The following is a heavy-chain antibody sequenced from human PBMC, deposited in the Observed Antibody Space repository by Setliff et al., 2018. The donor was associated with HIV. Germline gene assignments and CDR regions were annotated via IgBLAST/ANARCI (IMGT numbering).Heavy chain of an antibody. CDR1: GYNFNNYW. J-gene: IGHJ4*02. D-gene: IGHD6-13*01. CDR2: IYPGDSDT. CDR3: ARHLIPGDPRYSSSWYY. Sequence: GESLKISCRGFGYNFNNYWIDWVRQMPGKGLEWMGTIYPGDSDTRYSPSFQGQVTLSADKSISTAYLQWSSLKASDTAMYYCARHLIPGDPRYSSSWYYWGQGTLVTVSS. V-gene: IGHV5-51*01.